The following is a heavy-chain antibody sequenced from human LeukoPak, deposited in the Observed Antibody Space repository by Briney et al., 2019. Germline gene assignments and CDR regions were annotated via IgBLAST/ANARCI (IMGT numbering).Heavy chain of an antibody. CDR2: IKTDGSHT. CDR1: GFTFSSYW. V-gene: IGHV3-7*01. CDR3: ARASMGGRDYHLDS. J-gene: IGHJ4*02. D-gene: IGHD3-10*01. Sequence: GGSLRLSCAASGFTFSSYWMTWVRQAPGKGLEWVANIKTDGSHTYYVDSVKGRFTISRDNAKNLLFLQLGSLRADDTGVYYCARASMGGRDYHLDSWGQGTLVTVYS.